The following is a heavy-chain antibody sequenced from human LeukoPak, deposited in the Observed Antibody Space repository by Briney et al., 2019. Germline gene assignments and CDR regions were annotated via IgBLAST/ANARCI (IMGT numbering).Heavy chain of an antibody. CDR1: GGTFSSYA. V-gene: IGHV1-69*06. CDR3: ARDEELGGIFYFDF. J-gene: IGHJ4*02. D-gene: IGHD3-10*01. Sequence: ASVKVSCKASGGTFSSYAISWVRQAPGQGLEWMGGIIPIFGTAIYAQKFQGRVTMTEDTSTDTAYMELSSLRSDDTAVYYCARDEELGGIFYFDFWGQGTLVSVSS. CDR2: IIPIFGTA.